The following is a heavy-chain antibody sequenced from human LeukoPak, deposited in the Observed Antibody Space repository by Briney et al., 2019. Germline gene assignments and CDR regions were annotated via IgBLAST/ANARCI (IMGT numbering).Heavy chain of an antibody. Sequence: SETLSLTCSVSGGSIRGHHWSWIRQPPGKGLEWIGYIYYSGSTTYNPSLKSRATISVDTSKNQFSLRLNSVTAADTAMYYCARGPYSSNYLQEYYFDPWGQGTLVTVSS. D-gene: IGHD6-13*01. CDR3: ARGPYSSNYLQEYYFDP. V-gene: IGHV4-59*11. CDR2: IYYSGST. J-gene: IGHJ4*02. CDR1: GGSIRGHH.